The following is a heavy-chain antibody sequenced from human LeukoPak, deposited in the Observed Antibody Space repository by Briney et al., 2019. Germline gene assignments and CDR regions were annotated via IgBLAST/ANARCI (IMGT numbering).Heavy chain of an antibody. CDR2: IYHSGSP. Sequence: SETLSLTCTVSGYSISSGYYWGWIRQPPGKGLEWIGSIYHSGSPYYNPSLKSRVTISVDTSKNQFSLKLSSVAAADTAVYYCARGQRVDYWGQRTLVTVSS. CDR3: ARGQRVDY. CDR1: GYSISSGYY. V-gene: IGHV4-38-2*02. J-gene: IGHJ4*02.